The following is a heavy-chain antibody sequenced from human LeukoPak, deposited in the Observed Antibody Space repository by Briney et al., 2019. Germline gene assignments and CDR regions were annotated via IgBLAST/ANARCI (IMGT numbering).Heavy chain of an antibody. CDR3: TTDGLVQLWSLDY. V-gene: IGHV3-15*01. J-gene: IGHJ4*02. CDR1: GFTFSNAW. CDR2: IKSKTDGGTT. D-gene: IGHD5-18*01. Sequence: GGSLRLSCAASGFTFSNAWMSWVRQAPGKGLEWVGRIKSKTDGGTTDYAAPVKGRFTISRDDSKNTLYLQMNSLKPEDTAVYYCTTDGLVQLWSLDYWGQGTLVTVSS.